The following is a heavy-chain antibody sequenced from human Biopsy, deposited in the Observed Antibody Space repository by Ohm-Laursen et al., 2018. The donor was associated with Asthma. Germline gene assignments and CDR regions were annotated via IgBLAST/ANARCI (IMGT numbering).Heavy chain of an antibody. V-gene: IGHV3-7*03. Sequence: GSLRLSCTASGFTFGDYWMSWVRQVPGKGLEWVANIKHDGTEKNHVDSLKGRFTISRDDSKNTLYLQMSSLRVEDTAVYYCARGDSSNWSHYYFDYWGQGTLVTVSS. CDR1: GFTFGDYW. D-gene: IGHD3-22*01. J-gene: IGHJ4*02. CDR2: IKHDGTEK. CDR3: ARGDSSNWSHYYFDY.